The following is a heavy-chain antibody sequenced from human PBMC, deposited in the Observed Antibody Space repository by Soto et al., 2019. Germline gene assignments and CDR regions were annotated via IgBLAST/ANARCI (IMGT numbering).Heavy chain of an antibody. D-gene: IGHD3-22*01. J-gene: IGHJ4*02. Sequence: HWGSPRVWCTASEFNGGNYGMHWVRQAKRKGLEYVSSISTNGGSTDYADSVKGRFTISRDNSKNTVYLQMSSLRVEDTAVYYCVKGEYYYDSSGYYPFDYWGPGTLITVSS. CDR2: ISTNGGST. CDR1: EFNGGNYG. V-gene: IGHV3-64D*06. CDR3: VKGEYYYDSSGYYPFDY.